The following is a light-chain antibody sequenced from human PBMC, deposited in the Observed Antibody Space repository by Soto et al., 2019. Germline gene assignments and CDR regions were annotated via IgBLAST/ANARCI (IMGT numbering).Light chain of an antibody. CDR1: ESVRSSY. V-gene: IGKV3-20*01. J-gene: IGKJ1*01. CDR3: QQYGSSPQT. Sequence: IVLYQSPGTVSFSPGDRAPLSCRASESVRSSYLAWYQQKPGQAPRLLIYGASTRATGIPDRFSGSGSGTDFTLTIDRLEPEDFAVYYCQQYGSSPQTFAQGTKVDIK. CDR2: GAS.